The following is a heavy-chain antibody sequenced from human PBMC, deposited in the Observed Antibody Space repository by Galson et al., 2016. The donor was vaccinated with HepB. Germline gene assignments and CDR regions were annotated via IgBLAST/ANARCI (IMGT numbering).Heavy chain of an antibody. CDR2: ISGDGAST. CDR1: GFTFRSYG. J-gene: IGHJ4*02. CDR3: AKDPGVFSPGWYYFDS. V-gene: IGHV3-23*01. Sequence: SLRLSCAASGFTFRSYGMSWVRQVPGKGLEWVSTISGDGASTYYADSVKGRFSISRDNSRTTLDLQMHSLRGEDTALYYCAKDPGVFSPGWYYFDSWGQGTLVTVSA. D-gene: IGHD6-19*01.